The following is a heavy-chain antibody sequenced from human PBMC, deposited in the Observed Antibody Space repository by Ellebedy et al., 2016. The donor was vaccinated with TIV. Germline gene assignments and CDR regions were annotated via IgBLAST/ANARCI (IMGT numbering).Heavy chain of an antibody. J-gene: IGHJ2*01. V-gene: IGHV3-23*01. CDR2: ITGSGDYT. Sequence: GESLKISCAASGFTFSSYAMSWVRQAPGKGLEWVPTITGSGDYTYYAHSVKGRFTIPRDNSRHTLYLQMNSLRAEDTAVYYCAKAFGTGGNSNWYFDLWGRGTLVTVSP. D-gene: IGHD4-23*01. CDR3: AKAFGTGGNSNWYFDL. CDR1: GFTFSSYA.